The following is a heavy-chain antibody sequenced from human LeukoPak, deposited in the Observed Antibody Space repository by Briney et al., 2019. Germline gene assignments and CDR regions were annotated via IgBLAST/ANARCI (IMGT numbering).Heavy chain of an antibody. CDR1: GYTFTSYG. CDR3: ARAMYSSGWYVDFDY. J-gene: IGHJ4*02. CDR2: ISAYNGNT. Sequence: GASVKVSCKASGYTFTSYGISWVRQAPGQGLEWMGWISAYNGNTNYAQKLQGRVTMTTDTSTSTAYMELRSLRSDDTAVYYCARAMYSSGWYVDFDYWGQGTLVTVSS. D-gene: IGHD6-19*01. V-gene: IGHV1-18*01.